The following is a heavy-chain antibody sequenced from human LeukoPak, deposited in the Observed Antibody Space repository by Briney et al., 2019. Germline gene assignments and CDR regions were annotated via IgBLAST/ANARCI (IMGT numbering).Heavy chain of an antibody. CDR1: GFTFRTYT. CDR3: ARQRTYYDYVWGSYRPQIFDP. D-gene: IGHD3-16*02. V-gene: IGHV3-21*04. Sequence: PGGSLRLSCAASGFTFRTYTMNWVRQAPGQGLEWVSSISSDTTNTYYADSVKGRFTISRDNTKNSLYLQMNSLRAEDTALYYCARQRTYYDYVWGSYRPQIFDPWGQGTLVTVSS. CDR2: ISSDTTNT. J-gene: IGHJ5*02.